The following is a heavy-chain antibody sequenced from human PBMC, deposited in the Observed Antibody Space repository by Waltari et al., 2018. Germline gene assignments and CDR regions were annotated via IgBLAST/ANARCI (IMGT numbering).Heavy chain of an antibody. V-gene: IGHV3-30*02. D-gene: IGHD6-13*01. CDR2: IRYDGSNK. Sequence: GFTFSSYGMHWVRQAPGKGLEWVAFIRYDGSNKYYADSVKGRFTISRDNSKNTLYLQMNSLRAEDTAVYYCAGSRYSSSWNPPGMGYWGQGTLVTVSS. CDR1: GFTFSSYG. J-gene: IGHJ4*02. CDR3: AGSRYSSSWNPPGMGY.